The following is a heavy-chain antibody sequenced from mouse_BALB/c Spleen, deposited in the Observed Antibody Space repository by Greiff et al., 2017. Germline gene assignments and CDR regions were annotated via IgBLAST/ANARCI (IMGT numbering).Heavy chain of an antibody. V-gene: IGHV1-69*02. D-gene: IGHD1-1*01. J-gene: IGHJ4*01. CDR3: TRWYYGSSSSYYYAMDY. CDR1: GYTFTSYW. CDR2: IYPSDSYT. Sequence: VQLQQPGAELVRPGASVKLSCKASGYTFTSYWINWVKQRPGQGLEWIGNIYPSDSYTNYNQKFKDKATLTVDKSSSTAYMQLSSPTSEDSAVYYCTRWYYGSSSSYYYAMDYWGQGTSVTVSS.